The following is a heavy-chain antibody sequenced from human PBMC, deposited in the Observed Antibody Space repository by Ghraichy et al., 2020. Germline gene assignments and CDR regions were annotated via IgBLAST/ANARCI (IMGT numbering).Heavy chain of an antibody. D-gene: IGHD5-18*01. Sequence: SETLSLTCTVSGGSISNYYCNWFRQPPGKGLEWIGYVHGSGSTKYHPFLESRVTVSSDTAKNEFSLSLTSMTPADTAVYYCASGTGWLQTYWGQGTLVTVSS. CDR2: VHGSGST. CDR1: GGSISNYY. V-gene: IGHV4-59*01. CDR3: ASGTGWLQTY. J-gene: IGHJ4*02.